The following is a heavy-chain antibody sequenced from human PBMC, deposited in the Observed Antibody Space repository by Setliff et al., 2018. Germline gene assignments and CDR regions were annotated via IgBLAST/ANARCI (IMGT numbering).Heavy chain of an antibody. D-gene: IGHD6-13*01. CDR1: GGTFSSYA. Sequence: EASVKVSCKASGGTFSSYAISWVRQAPGQGLEWMGGIIPILGIANYAQKFQGRVTITADKSTSTAYMELSSLRSEDTAVYYCAGLWEQQLAPLWGQGTPVTVSS. CDR2: IIPILGIA. J-gene: IGHJ4*02. V-gene: IGHV1-69*10. CDR3: AGLWEQQLAPL.